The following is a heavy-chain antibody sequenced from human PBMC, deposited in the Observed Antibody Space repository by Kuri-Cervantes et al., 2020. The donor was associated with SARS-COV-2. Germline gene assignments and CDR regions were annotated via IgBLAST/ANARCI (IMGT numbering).Heavy chain of an antibody. V-gene: IGHV1-8*02. J-gene: IGHJ3*02. CDR1: GYTFTSYG. D-gene: IGHD1-1*01. CDR3: ARDSGDWNPDGFDI. CDR2: INPDTGNA. Sequence: ASVKVSCKASGYTFTSYGISWVRQATGRGLEWIGWINPDTGNAGYAQKFQGRVTVTSDTSTSTAFMELSSLRSDDTAVYYCARDSGDWNPDGFDIWGQGTMVTVSS.